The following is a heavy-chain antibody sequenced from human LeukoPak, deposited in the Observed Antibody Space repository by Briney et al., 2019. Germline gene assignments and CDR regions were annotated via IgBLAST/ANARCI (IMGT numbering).Heavy chain of an antibody. V-gene: IGHV1-24*01. J-gene: IGHJ4*02. D-gene: IGHD5-18*01. CDR1: GYTLTELS. CDR3: AKNTGGGYFFPDGDTAMVPGY. Sequence: ASVKVSCKVSGYTLTELSMHWVRQAPGKGLEWMGGFDPEDGETIYAQKFQGRVTMTEDTSTDTACMELSRLRSEDTAGYYGAKNTGGGYFFPDGDTAMVPGYGGQGPLVTVSS. CDR2: FDPEDGET.